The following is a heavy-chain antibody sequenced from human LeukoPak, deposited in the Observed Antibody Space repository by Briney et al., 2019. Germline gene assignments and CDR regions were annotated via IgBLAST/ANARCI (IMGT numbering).Heavy chain of an antibody. J-gene: IGHJ4*02. Sequence: GGSLRLSCSASGFTFSSYAMHWIRQAPGKGLEYVSAISNNGGNTYYADSVKGRFTISRDNSKNTLYLQMSSLRAEDTAVYYCARDVESMVGVGVWGQGTLVTVSS. V-gene: IGHV3-64D*06. CDR2: ISNNGGNT. D-gene: IGHD3-10*01. CDR3: ARDVESMVGVGV. CDR1: GFTFSSYA.